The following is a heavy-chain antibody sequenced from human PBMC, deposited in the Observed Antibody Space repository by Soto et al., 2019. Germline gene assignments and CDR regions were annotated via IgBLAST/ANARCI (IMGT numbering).Heavy chain of an antibody. CDR3: AKGTKEEVIVVVPAAVLYYAFDI. CDR1: GFTFSSYG. Sequence: QVQLVESGGGVVQPGRSLRLSCAASGFTFSSYGMLWVRQAPGKGLEWEAVISYDGSNKYYADSVKGRFTISRDNSKNPLYLQMNSLRAEDTAVYYCAKGTKEEVIVVVPAAVLYYAFDIWGQGTMVTVSS. D-gene: IGHD2-2*02. V-gene: IGHV3-30*18. CDR2: ISYDGSNK. J-gene: IGHJ3*02.